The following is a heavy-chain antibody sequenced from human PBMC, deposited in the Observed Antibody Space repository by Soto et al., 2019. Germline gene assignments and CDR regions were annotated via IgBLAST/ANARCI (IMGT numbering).Heavy chain of an antibody. Sequence: QLQLQESGPGLVKPSETLSLTCTVSGDSISSSSYYWGWVRQPPGKGLEWIGTNFYSGNAYYNPSLKSRVTISVDTSKNQFSLKLSSVTAADTAVYYCARVRGPTGTDCWGRGTLVTVSS. CDR2: NFYSGNA. V-gene: IGHV4-39*01. CDR3: ARVRGPTGTDC. CDR1: GDSISSSSYY. D-gene: IGHD4-17*01. J-gene: IGHJ4*02.